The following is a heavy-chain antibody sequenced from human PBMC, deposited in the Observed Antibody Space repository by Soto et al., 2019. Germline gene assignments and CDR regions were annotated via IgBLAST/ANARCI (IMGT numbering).Heavy chain of an antibody. D-gene: IGHD6-19*01. CDR1: GFTFGDYA. CDR3: AKSHNTSGLYVTTDY. V-gene: IGHV3-9*01. Sequence: EVQLVESGGGLVQPGRSLRLSCAASGFTFGDYAMQWVRQAPGKGLEWVSAISWNSGSIDYADSVKGRFTISRDNAKNSLYLQMNSLRAEDTALYYCAKSHNTSGLYVTTDYWGQGTRVTVSS. CDR2: ISWNSGSI. J-gene: IGHJ4*02.